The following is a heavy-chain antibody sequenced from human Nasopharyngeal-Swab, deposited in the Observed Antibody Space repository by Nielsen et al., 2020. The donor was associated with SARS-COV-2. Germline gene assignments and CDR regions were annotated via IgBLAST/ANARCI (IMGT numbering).Heavy chain of an antibody. V-gene: IGHV3-30*02. D-gene: IGHD3-22*01. CDR1: GFTFSSYG. CDR2: IWYDGSNK. Sequence: GESLKISCAASGFTFSSYGMHWVRQAPGKGLEWVAVIWYDGSNKYYADSVKGRFTISRDNSKNTLYLQMNSLRAEDTAVYYCARRGDDSSGYYSTVDWYFDLWGRGTLVTVSS. J-gene: IGHJ2*01. CDR3: ARRGDDSSGYYSTVDWYFDL.